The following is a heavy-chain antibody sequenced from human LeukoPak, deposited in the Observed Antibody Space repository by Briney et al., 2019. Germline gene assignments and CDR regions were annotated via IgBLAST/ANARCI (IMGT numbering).Heavy chain of an antibody. J-gene: IGHJ4*02. CDR1: GFTFSSYA. CDR2: ISGSGGSI. CDR3: AKQGPARIPIVVVTAMAH. V-gene: IGHV3-23*01. Sequence: GGSLRLSCVASGFTFSSYAMSWVRQAPGKGLEWVSAISGSGGSIYYADSVKGRFTISRDNSKSTLYLQMNSLRAEDTAVYYCAKQGPARIPIVVVTAMAHWGQGTLVTVSS. D-gene: IGHD2-21*02.